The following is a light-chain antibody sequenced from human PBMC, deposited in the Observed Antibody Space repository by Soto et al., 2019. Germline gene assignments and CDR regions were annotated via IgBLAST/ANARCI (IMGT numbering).Light chain of an antibody. CDR2: EAS. J-gene: IGKJ5*01. CDR1: ENINNY. V-gene: IGKV3-11*01. CDR3: QKRGNWPH. Sequence: PGGRVTLSCRASENINNYLAWYQQRPGQAPRLLIYEASSRATGVPARFIGSGSGTDFTLTISSLEPEDFAIYYCQKRGNWPHFGQGTRLEI.